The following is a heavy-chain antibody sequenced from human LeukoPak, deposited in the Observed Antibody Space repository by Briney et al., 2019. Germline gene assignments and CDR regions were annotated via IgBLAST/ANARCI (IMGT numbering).Heavy chain of an antibody. J-gene: IGHJ4*02. Sequence: GGSLRLSCAASGFTFDDYAMHWVRQAPGKGLEWDSLISWDGGSTYYADSVKGRFTISRDSSKNSLYLQMNSLRAEDTALYYCAKDSGGDDFWSGYYLDYWGQGTLVTVSS. CDR2: ISWDGGST. CDR1: GFTFDDYA. V-gene: IGHV3-43D*04. D-gene: IGHD3-3*01. CDR3: AKDSGGDDFWSGYYLDY.